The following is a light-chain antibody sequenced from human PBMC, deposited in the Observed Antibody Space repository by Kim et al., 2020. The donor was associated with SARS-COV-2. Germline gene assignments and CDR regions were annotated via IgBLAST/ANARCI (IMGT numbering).Light chain of an antibody. J-gene: IGLJ3*02. V-gene: IGLV3-21*04. CDR1: NIGSKS. CDR2: YDS. CDR3: QVWDSSSDHLNWV. Sequence: SYELTQPPSVSVAPGKTARITCGGNNIGSKSVHWYQQKPGQAPVLVIYYDSDRPSGIPERFSGSNAGNTATLTISRVEAGDEANSYCQVWDSSSDHLNWVFGGGTQLTVL.